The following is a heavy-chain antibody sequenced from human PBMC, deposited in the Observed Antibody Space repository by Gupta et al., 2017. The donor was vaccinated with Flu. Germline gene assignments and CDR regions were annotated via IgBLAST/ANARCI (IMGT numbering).Heavy chain of an antibody. CDR1: GFTFRSYS. CDR2: ISSSSSYI. V-gene: IGHV3-21*01. J-gene: IGHJ4*02. CDR3: ARGNFQIFDY. D-gene: IGHD1-7*01. Sequence: EVQLVESGGGLVKPGGSLRLSCAASGFTFRSYSMNWVRQAPGKGLEWVSSISSSSSYIYYAESVKGRFTISRDNAKNSLYLQMNSLRAEDTAVYYCARGNFQIFDYWGQGTLVTVSS.